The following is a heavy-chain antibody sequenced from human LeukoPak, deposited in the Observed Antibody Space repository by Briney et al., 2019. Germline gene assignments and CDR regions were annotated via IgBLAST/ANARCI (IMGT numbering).Heavy chain of an antibody. Sequence: GGSLRLSCAASGFTFSSYSMNWVRQAPGKGLEWVSSISSSSSYIYYADSVKGRFTISRDNAKNSLYLQMNSLRAEDTAVYYCAKGTQLWSGPIDYWGQGTLVTVSS. J-gene: IGHJ4*02. D-gene: IGHD5-18*01. CDR3: AKGTQLWSGPIDY. V-gene: IGHV3-21*04. CDR1: GFTFSSYS. CDR2: ISSSSSYI.